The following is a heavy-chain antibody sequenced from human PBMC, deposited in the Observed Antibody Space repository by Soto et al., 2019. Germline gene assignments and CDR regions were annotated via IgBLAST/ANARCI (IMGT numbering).Heavy chain of an antibody. CDR2: ISYDGSNK. CDR1: GFTFSSYG. Sequence: QVQLVESGGGVVQPGRSLRLSCAASGFTFSSYGMHWVRQAPGKGLEWVAVISYDGSNKYYADSVKGRFTISRDNSKNTLYLQMNSLRAEDTAVYYCAKAQGRRVRITMVRGVIIGMDVWGQGTTVTVSS. D-gene: IGHD3-10*01. V-gene: IGHV3-30*18. J-gene: IGHJ6*02. CDR3: AKAQGRRVRITMVRGVIIGMDV.